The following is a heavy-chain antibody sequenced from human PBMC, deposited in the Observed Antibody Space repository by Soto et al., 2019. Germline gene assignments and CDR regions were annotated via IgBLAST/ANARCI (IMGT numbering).Heavy chain of an antibody. D-gene: IGHD2-15*01. CDR2: IKSKANGETT. CDR1: GFTFSNSW. J-gene: IGHJ4*02. CDR3: TTEGLRYY. V-gene: IGHV3-15*07. Sequence: GVSLGLSFAASGFTFSNSWMNWVRQAPGKGLEWVGRIKSKANGETTDYAAPVKGRFTISRDDSKDTVYLQMNSLKTEDTAVYFCTTEGLRYYWGQGT.